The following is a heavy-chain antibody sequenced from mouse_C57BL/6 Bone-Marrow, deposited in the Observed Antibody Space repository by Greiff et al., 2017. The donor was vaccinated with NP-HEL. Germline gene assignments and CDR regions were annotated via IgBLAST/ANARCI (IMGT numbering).Heavy chain of an antibody. J-gene: IGHJ3*01. CDR2: IRLKSDNYAT. Sequence: EVKVEESGGGLVQPGGSMKLSCVASGFTFSNYWMNWVRQSPEKGLEWVAQIRLKSDNYATHYAESVKGRFTISRDDSKSSVYLQMNNLRAEDTGIYYCTKDYGSSYRFAYWGQGTLVTVSA. V-gene: IGHV6-3*01. D-gene: IGHD1-1*01. CDR3: TKDYGSSYRFAY. CDR1: GFTFSNYW.